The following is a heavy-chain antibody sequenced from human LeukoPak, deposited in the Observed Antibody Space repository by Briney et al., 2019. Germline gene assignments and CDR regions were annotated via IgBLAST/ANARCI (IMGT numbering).Heavy chain of an antibody. Sequence: PSETLSLTCTVSGGSISSYYWSWIRQPPGKGLEWIGSIYYSGSTNYNPSLKSRVTISVDTSKNQFSLKLRSVTAADTAVYYCAGGRWLRLPVYWGQGTLATVSS. CDR2: IYYSGST. V-gene: IGHV4-59*01. D-gene: IGHD5-24*01. CDR1: GGSISSYY. CDR3: AGGRWLRLPVY. J-gene: IGHJ4*02.